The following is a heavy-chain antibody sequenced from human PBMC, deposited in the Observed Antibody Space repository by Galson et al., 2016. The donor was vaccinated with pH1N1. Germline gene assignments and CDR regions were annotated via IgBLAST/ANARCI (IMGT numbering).Heavy chain of an antibody. D-gene: IGHD5-24*01. V-gene: IGHV3-33*01. CDR3: ARFNDGA. CDR2: IWHDGSNK. J-gene: IGHJ4*02. Sequence: SLRLSCAASGFTFSSFGMHWVRQAPGKGLEWVALIWHDGSNKYYADSVKGRFTISRDNARDSLYLQMNSLRAEDTAVYYCARFNDGAWGQGTLVSVSS. CDR1: GFTFSSFG.